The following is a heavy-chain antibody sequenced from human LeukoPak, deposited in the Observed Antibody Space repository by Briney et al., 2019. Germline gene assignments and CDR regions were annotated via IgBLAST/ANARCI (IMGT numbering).Heavy chain of an antibody. CDR2: INTDGSRR. J-gene: IGHJ5*02. CDR1: GFTFSNYW. Sequence: GGSLRLSCAASGFTFSNYWMHWVRQAPWKGLVWVSRINTDGSRRSYGDSVKSRFTISRDNAKSTLYLEMNSLSVEDTAVYYCARDRSPYWFDPWGQGTLVTVSS. CDR3: ARDRSPYWFDP. V-gene: IGHV3-74*01.